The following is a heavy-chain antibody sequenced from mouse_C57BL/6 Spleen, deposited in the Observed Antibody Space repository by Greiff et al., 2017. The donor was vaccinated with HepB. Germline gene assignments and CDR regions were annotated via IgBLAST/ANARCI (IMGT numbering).Heavy chain of an antibody. CDR2: IDPEDGDT. D-gene: IGHD2-2*01. CDR3: TRGGYDIYWYFDV. CDR1: GFTIKDYY. Sequence: EVQLQQSGAELVRPGASVKLSCTASGFTIKDYYMHWVKQRPEQGLEWIGRIDPEDGDTEYAPKFQGKATMTADTSSNTAYLQLSSLTSEDAAVYYCTRGGYDIYWYFDVWGTGTTVTVSS. V-gene: IGHV14-1*01. J-gene: IGHJ1*03.